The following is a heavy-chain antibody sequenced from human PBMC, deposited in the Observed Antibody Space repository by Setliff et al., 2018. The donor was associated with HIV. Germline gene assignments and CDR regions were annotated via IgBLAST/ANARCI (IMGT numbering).Heavy chain of an antibody. J-gene: IGHJ3*01. CDR3: ARDPPSSNPTLQYAFDL. CDR2: ISANNGNT. CDR1: GYTFTRYG. Sequence: ASVKVSCKASGYTFTRYGISWVRQAPGQGLEWMGWISANNGNTKYAQRLQGRVTMTTDTPTSTAFMELRSLTSDDTAVYFCARDPPSSNPTLQYAFDLWGQGTMVTVSS. V-gene: IGHV1-18*01. D-gene: IGHD4-4*01.